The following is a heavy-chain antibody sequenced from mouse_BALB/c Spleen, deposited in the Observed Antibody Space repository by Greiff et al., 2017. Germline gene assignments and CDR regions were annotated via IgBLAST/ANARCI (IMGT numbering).Heavy chain of an antibody. CDR3: ARYLDYSGFAY. V-gene: IGHV5-9*03. CDR2: ISSGGGNT. Sequence: EVQLQESGGGLVKPGGSLKLSCAASGFTFSSYTMSWVRQTPEKRLEWVATISSGGGNTYYPDSVKGRFTISRDNAKNNLYLQMSSLRSEDTALYYCARYLDYSGFAYWGQGTLVTVSA. D-gene: IGHD1-1*01. CDR1: GFTFSSYT. J-gene: IGHJ3*01.